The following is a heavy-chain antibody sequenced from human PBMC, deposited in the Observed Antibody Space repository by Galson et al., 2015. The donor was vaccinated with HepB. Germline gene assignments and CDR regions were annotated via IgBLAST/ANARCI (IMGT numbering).Heavy chain of an antibody. J-gene: IGHJ6*02. CDR3: AGEPGDDA. CDR1: GYIFRRYW. Sequence: SLRLSCAGSGYIFRRYWMSWVRQAPGKGLEWVANMDQDGSATNYVDSVKGRFTISRDNTKNLLYLQMNNLRVDDTAVYYCAGEPGDDAWAQGTTVIVSS. V-gene: IGHV3-7*03. CDR2: MDQDGSAT. D-gene: IGHD5-24*01.